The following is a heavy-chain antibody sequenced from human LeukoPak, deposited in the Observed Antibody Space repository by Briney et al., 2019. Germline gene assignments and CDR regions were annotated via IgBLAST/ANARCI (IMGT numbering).Heavy chain of an antibody. D-gene: IGHD6-13*01. Sequence: KPSETLSLTCAVYGGSFSGYYWSWIRQPPGKRLEWIGEINHSGSTNYNPSLKSRVTISVDTSKNQFSLKLSSVTAADTAVYYCARGMYSSSWANYFDYWGQGTLVTVSS. J-gene: IGHJ4*02. CDR1: GGSFSGYY. CDR2: INHSGST. CDR3: ARGMYSSSWANYFDY. V-gene: IGHV4-34*01.